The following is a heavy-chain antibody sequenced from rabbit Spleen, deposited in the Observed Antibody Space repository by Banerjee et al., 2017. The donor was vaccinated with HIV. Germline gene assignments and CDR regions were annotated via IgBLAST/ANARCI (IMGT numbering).Heavy chain of an antibody. CDR2: INASTGKP. Sequence: EQLEESGGGLVKPEGFLTLTCKASGFSFSDRDVMCLVRQAPGKGLEWIACINASTGKPVYATWAKGRFTISRTSSTTVTLRMTSLTAADRATYFCARDLVGVIGWNFYLWGQCTLVTVS. D-gene: IGHD1-1*01. J-gene: IGHJ4*01. CDR1: GFSFSDRDV. V-gene: IGHV1S45*01. CDR3: ARDLVGVIGWNFYL.